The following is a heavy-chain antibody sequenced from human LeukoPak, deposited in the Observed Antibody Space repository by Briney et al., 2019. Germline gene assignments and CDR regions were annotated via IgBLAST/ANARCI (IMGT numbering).Heavy chain of an antibody. D-gene: IGHD3-10*01. CDR1: GFTFSSYG. CDR2: IRYDGSNK. CDR3: ARARYILLWFGEIDY. V-gene: IGHV3-30*02. J-gene: IGHJ4*02. Sequence: PGGSLRLSCAASGFTFSSYGMHWVRQAPGKGLEWVAFIRYDGSNKYYADSVKGRFTISRDNSKNTLYLQMKSLRAEDTAVYYCARARYILLWFGEIDYWGQGTLVTVSS.